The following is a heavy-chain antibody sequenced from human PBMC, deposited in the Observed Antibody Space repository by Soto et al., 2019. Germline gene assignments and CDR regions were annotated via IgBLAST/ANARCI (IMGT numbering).Heavy chain of an antibody. CDR2: INWNGGST. V-gene: IGHV3-20*04. Sequence: GGSLTLSCAASGFTFDGYYMSWVRQAPGKGLEWVSGINWNGGSTGYAESVKGRFTISRDNPKNSLYLQMNSLRAEDTALYYCASSGDYYDNNCLDYWGQGTLVTVSS. CDR1: GFTFDGYY. J-gene: IGHJ4*02. D-gene: IGHD2-21*01. CDR3: ASSGDYYDNNCLDY.